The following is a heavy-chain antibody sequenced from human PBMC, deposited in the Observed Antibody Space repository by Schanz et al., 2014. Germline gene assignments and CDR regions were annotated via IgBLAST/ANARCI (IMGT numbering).Heavy chain of an antibody. CDR2: INPSSGTT. CDR1: GYTFTTYY. V-gene: IGHV1-46*03. CDR3: ARGWFFDSASFDS. Sequence: QVQLVQSGAEVKKPGVSVKVSCKASGYTFTTYYIHWVRQAPGQGLEWMGKINPSSGTTRIAQNFQGRLTVTRDTSTSTVNMELISQRSEETAVYYCARGWFFDSASFDSWGQGTLVTVSS. D-gene: IGHD3-10*01. J-gene: IGHJ4*02.